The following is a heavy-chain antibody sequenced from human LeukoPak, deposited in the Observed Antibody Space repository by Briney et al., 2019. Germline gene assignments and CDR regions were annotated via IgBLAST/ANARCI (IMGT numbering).Heavy chain of an antibody. CDR2: IYYSGST. V-gene: IGHV4-39*01. Sequence: LETLSLTCTVSGGSISSSTYYWGWIRRPPGKGLEWIGSIYYSGSTYYNPSLKSRVTVSVDTSKNQFSLKLSSVTAAGTAVYYCVRGSTLRHYQYWGQGTLVTVSS. J-gene: IGHJ4*02. CDR1: GGSISSSTYY. CDR3: VRGSTLRHYQY. D-gene: IGHD3-16*01.